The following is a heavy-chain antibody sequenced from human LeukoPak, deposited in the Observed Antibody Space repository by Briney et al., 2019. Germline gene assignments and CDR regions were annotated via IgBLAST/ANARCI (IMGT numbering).Heavy chain of an antibody. CDR1: GYTFTSYG. CDR2: MNPNSGNT. V-gene: IGHV1-8*02. J-gene: IGHJ4*02. D-gene: IGHD3-22*01. Sequence: GASVKVSCKASGYTFTSYGINWVRQATGQGLEWMGWMNPNSGNTGYAQKFQGRVTMTRNTSISTAYMELSSLRSEDTAVYYCARGSLHGGRYTMIVVVQKFDYWGQGTLVTVSS. CDR3: ARGSLHGGRYTMIVVVQKFDY.